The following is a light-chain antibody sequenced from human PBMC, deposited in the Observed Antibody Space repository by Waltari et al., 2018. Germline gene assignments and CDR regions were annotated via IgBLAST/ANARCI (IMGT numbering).Light chain of an antibody. V-gene: IGLV3-9*01. CDR1: NIGMKN. CDR2: RDK. Sequence: SYDLTQPLPVSVALGPTARIPFGGNNIGMKNVPWYQQKPGQAPVLVIYRDKNRPSGIPERFSGSNSGNTATLTISRAQAGDEADYYCQVWDSSTVVFGGGTKLTVL. CDR3: QVWDSSTVV. J-gene: IGLJ2*01.